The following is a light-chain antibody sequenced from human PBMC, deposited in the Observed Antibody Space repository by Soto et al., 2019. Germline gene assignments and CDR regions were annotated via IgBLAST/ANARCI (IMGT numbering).Light chain of an antibody. CDR1: SSNMGTNS. CDR3: AAWDDSLSGPV. J-gene: IGLJ1*01. Sequence: QSVLTQPPSASGTPGQSVTISCSGGSSNMGTNSVSWYQHFPGTAPKLLIFRSYQRPSGVPDRFSGSKSGTSASLAIRGLQSEDEADYYCAAWDDSLSGPVFGTVTKLTVL. V-gene: IGLV1-44*01. CDR2: RSY.